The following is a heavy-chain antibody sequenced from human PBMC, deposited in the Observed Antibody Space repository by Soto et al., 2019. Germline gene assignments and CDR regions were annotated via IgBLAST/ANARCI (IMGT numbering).Heavy chain of an antibody. J-gene: IGHJ4*02. CDR1: GGTLSSYA. D-gene: IGHD2-2*01. Sequence: ASVKVSCKASGGTLSSYAISWVRQAHGQGLEWMGGIIPIFGTANYAQKFQGRVTITADESTSTAYMELSSPRSEDTAVYYCAREDCISTSCYAGGVDYWGQGTLVTVSS. CDR3: AREDCISTSCYAGGVDY. V-gene: IGHV1-69*13. CDR2: IIPIFGTA.